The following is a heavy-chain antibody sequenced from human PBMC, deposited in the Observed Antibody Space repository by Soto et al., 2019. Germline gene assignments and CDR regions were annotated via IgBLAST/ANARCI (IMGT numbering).Heavy chain of an antibody. V-gene: IGHV1-2*04. D-gene: IGHD6-13*01. Sequence: GASVKVSCKASGYTFTGYYMHWVRQAPGQGLEWMGWINPNSGGTNYAQKFQGWVTMTRDTSISTAYMELSRLRSDDTAVYYCARSRSFGYSSSYYFDYWGQGTLVTVPQ. CDR1: GYTFTGYY. J-gene: IGHJ4*02. CDR3: ARSRSFGYSSSYYFDY. CDR2: INPNSGGT.